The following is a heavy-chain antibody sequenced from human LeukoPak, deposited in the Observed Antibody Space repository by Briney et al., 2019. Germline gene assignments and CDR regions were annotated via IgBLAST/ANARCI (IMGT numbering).Heavy chain of an antibody. Sequence: GGSLRLSCAASGFTFSTYSFNWVRQAPGKGLEWLSYINSRSSAIYYADSVKGRFTISRDNSKNTLYLQMNSLRAEDTAVYYCARGRYYYDSSGYVPAGRYYYYGMDVWGQGTTVTVSS. V-gene: IGHV3-48*01. J-gene: IGHJ6*02. CDR3: ARGRYYYDSSGYVPAGRYYYYGMDV. CDR1: GFTFSTYS. CDR2: INSRSSAI. D-gene: IGHD3-22*01.